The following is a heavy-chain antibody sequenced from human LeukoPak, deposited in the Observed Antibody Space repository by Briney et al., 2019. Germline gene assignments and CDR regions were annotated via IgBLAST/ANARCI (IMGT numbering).Heavy chain of an antibody. CDR1: GFTFSSYG. CDR3: ARDSLYFFDY. CDR2: IRYDGSNE. J-gene: IGHJ4*02. V-gene: IGHV3-30*02. Sequence: GGSLRLSCAASGFTFSSYGMHWVRQAPGKGLEWVSFIRYDGSNEYYADSVKGRFTISRDNAKNSLYLQMNSLRAEDTAFYYCARDSLYFFDYWGQGTLVTVSS.